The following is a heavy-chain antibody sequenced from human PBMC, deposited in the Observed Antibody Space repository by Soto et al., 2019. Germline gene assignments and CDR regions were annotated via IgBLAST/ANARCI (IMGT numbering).Heavy chain of an antibody. D-gene: IGHD2-15*01. CDR1: GGSISSSSYY. Sequence: SETLSLTCTVSGGSISSSSYYWGWIRQPPGKGLEWIGSIYYTGSTYYNPSLKSRVTISVDTSKNQFFLNLTSVTAADTAVYYCERGPIPVVRSYFDSWGQGIPDPVSS. J-gene: IGHJ4*02. V-gene: IGHV4-39*07. CDR3: ERGPIPVVRSYFDS. CDR2: IYYTGST.